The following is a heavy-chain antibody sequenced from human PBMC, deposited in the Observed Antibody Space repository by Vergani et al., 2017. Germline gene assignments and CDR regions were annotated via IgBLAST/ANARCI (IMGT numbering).Heavy chain of an antibody. CDR3: AKGVRGALDY. V-gene: IGHV3-48*03. D-gene: IGHD3-10*01. Sequence: EVQLVESGGGLVQPGGSLRLSCAASGFTFSSYEMNWVRQAPGKGLEWVSYISSSGSTIYYADSVKCRFTISRDNATNSLYLKMNSLRAEDTAVYYCAKGVRGALDYWGQGTLVTVSS. CDR2: ISSSGSTI. J-gene: IGHJ4*02. CDR1: GFTFSSYE.